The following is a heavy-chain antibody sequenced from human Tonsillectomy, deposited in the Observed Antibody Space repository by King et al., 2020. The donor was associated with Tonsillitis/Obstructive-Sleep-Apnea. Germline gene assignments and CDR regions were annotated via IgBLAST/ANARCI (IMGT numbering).Heavy chain of an antibody. D-gene: IGHD3-10*01. Sequence: QLQESGPGLVKPSETLSLTCTVSGGSISSHYWSWIRQPPGKGLEWIGYLHYSESPYYNPSLKSRVTTSLDTSKNQFSLKLSSLTPADTAIYYCVRGSTGAFDIWGQGTMVTVSS. CDR1: GGSISSHY. CDR2: LHYSESP. CDR3: VRGSTGAFDI. V-gene: IGHV4-59*11. J-gene: IGHJ3*02.